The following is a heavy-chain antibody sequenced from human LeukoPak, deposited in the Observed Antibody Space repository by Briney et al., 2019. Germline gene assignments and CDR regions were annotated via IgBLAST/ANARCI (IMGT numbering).Heavy chain of an antibody. CDR1: GFTFSSYE. CDR3: ARRTYGMDV. Sequence: GGSLILSCAASGFTFSSYEMNWVRQAPGKGLEWVPCISSSGSTIYYADSVKGRFTISRDNARNSLYLQMNSLRVEDTAVYYCARRTYGMDVWGQGTTVTVSS. V-gene: IGHV3-48*03. J-gene: IGHJ6*02. CDR2: ISSSGSTI.